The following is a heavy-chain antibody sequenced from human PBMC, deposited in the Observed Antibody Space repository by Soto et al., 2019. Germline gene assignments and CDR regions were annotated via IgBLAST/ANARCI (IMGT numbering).Heavy chain of an antibody. CDR2: INHSGST. CDR1: GGSISSSNW. J-gene: IGHJ6*02. V-gene: IGHV4-4*02. D-gene: IGHD6-13*01. Sequence: SETLSLTCAVSGGSISSSNWWSWVRPPPGKGLEWIGEINHSGSTNYNPSLKSRVTISVDTSKNQFSLKLSSVTAADTAVYYCARGGSGSSSWYFYYYGMDVWGQGTTVTVS. CDR3: ARGGSGSSSWYFYYYGMDV.